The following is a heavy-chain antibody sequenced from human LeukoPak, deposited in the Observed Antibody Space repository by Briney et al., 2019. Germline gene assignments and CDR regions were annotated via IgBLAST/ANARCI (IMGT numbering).Heavy chain of an antibody. J-gene: IGHJ4*02. Sequence: PGGSLRLSCAASGFTLSRYWMSWVRQAPGKGLEWVANIKQDGSEKYYVDSVKGRFTISRDNAKNSLYMQMNSLRAEDTAVYYCARDRSKEKYYDVLTGYYSFGGYDYWGQGTLVTVSS. V-gene: IGHV3-7*01. CDR1: GFTLSRYW. CDR2: IKQDGSEK. D-gene: IGHD3-9*01. CDR3: ARDRSKEKYYDVLTGYYSFGGYDY.